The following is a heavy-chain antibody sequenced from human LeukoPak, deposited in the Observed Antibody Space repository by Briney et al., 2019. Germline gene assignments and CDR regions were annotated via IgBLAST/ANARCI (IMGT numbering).Heavy chain of an antibody. V-gene: IGHV3-21*01. D-gene: IGHD6-19*01. CDR3: ARAVDGTGGTDY. CDR2: ISSSSSYI. Sequence: GGSLRLSCAASGFTFSSYSMNWVRQAPGKGLEWVSSISSSSSYIYYADSVKGRFTISRDNAKNSLYLQMNSLRAEDTAVYYCARAVDGTGGTDYWGQGTLVTVSS. J-gene: IGHJ4*02. CDR1: GFTFSSYS.